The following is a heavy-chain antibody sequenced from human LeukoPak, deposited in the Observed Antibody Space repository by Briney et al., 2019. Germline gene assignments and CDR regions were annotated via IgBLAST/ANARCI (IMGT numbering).Heavy chain of an antibody. V-gene: IGHV1-69*05. D-gene: IGHD3-16*01. J-gene: IGHJ3*02. Sequence: SVKVSCKASGGTFSSYAISWVRQAPGQGLEWMGRIIPIFGTANYAQKFQGRVTITTDESTSTAYMELSSLRSEGKAVSYCARIYLGAFDIWGQGTMVTVSS. CDR2: IIPIFGTA. CDR1: GGTFSSYA. CDR3: ARIYLGAFDI.